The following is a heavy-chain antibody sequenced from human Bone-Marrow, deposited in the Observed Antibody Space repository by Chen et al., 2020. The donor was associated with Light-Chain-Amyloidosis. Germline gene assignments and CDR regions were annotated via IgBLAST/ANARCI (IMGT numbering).Heavy chain of an antibody. CDR2: ISYDGSNK. J-gene: IGHJ6*02. Sequence: QVQLVESGGGVVQPGRSLRLSCAASGFTFSSHGMHWVRQAPGKGLEWVAVISYDGSNKYYADSVKGRFTISRDNSKNTLYLQMNSLRAEDTAVYYCAKDGTSGSYFYYYYGMDVWGQGTTVTVSS. D-gene: IGHD1-26*01. V-gene: IGHV3-30*18. CDR3: AKDGTSGSYFYYYYGMDV. CDR1: GFTFSSHG.